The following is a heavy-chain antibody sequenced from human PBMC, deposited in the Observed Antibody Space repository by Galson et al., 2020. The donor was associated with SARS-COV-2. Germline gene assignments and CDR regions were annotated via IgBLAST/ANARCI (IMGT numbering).Heavy chain of an antibody. CDR3: AREQYYGSGSYYNGAESYYYYYGMDV. Sequence: GESLKISCAASGFTFSSYGMHWVRQAPGKGLEWVAVISYDGSNKYYADSVKGRFTISRDNSKNTLYLQMNSLRAEDTAVYYCAREQYYGSGSYYNGAESYYYYYGMDVWGQGTTVTVSS. D-gene: IGHD3-10*01. V-gene: IGHV3-30*03. CDR1: GFTFSSYG. J-gene: IGHJ6*02. CDR2: ISYDGSNK.